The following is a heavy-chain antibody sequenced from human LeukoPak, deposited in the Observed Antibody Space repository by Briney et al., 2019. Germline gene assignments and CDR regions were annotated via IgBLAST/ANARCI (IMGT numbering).Heavy chain of an antibody. CDR2: IFGSGDTT. V-gene: IGHV3-23*01. Sequence: GGSLRLSCAASGFTFSSYAMNWVRQAPGKGLEWVSIIFGSGDTTYYADSVRGRFTVSRDNSKNTLYLQMNSLRPEDTAIYYCAKRNTMVRGGPCFDYWGQGLLVTVSS. CDR1: GFTFSSYA. J-gene: IGHJ4*02. CDR3: AKRNTMVRGGPCFDY. D-gene: IGHD3-10*01.